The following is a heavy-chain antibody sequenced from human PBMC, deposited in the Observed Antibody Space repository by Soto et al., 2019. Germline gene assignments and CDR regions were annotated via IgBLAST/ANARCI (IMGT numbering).Heavy chain of an antibody. V-gene: IGHV1-24*01. CDR3: PTYHGDYNFDH. Sequence: QVQLVQSGAEVKKPGASVKVSCKVSGYTLNEVAMHWVRQAPGKGLEWLGGFDPDEAETIYAQHFQGRVTMSEDTSTDTVYMELSSLRSEGTALYFCPTYHGDYNFDHWGQGTLVTVSS. CDR2: FDPDEAET. D-gene: IGHD4-17*01. J-gene: IGHJ5*02. CDR1: GYTLNEVA.